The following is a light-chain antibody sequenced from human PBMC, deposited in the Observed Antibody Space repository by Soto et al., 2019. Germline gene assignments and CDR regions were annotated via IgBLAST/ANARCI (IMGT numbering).Light chain of an antibody. CDR3: QQYNSYLT. CDR1: QSISNR. Sequence: DIQMTQSPSTLSTSVGDRVTITCRASQSISNRVAWYQQKPGKAPKLLIYDASTLESGVPSRFSGSGSGTEFTLTVSGLQPDDFATYYCQQYNSYLTFGPGTKVHIK. V-gene: IGKV1-5*01. J-gene: IGKJ3*01. CDR2: DAS.